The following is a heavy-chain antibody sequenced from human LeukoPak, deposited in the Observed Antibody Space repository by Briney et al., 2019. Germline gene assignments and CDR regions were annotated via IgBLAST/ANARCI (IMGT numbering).Heavy chain of an antibody. CDR1: GFTFSSYA. Sequence: QPGGSLRLSCAASGFTFSSYAMHWVRQAPGKGLEWVAVISYDGSNKYYADSVKGRFTISRDNSKNTLDLQMNSLRAEDTAVYYCARDRSYDFWSGYSTPDYWGQGTLVTVSS. J-gene: IGHJ4*02. V-gene: IGHV3-30-3*01. CDR2: ISYDGSNK. CDR3: ARDRSYDFWSGYSTPDY. D-gene: IGHD3-3*01.